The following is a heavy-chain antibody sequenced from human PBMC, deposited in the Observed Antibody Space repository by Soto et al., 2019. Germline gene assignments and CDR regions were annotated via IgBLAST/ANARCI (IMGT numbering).Heavy chain of an antibody. D-gene: IGHD1-26*01. CDR1: GGSISSYY. CDR3: ARDSRELLLFDP. CDR2: IYYSGST. V-gene: IGHV4-59*01. Sequence: SETLSLPCTVSGGSISSYYWSWIRQPPGKGLEWIGYIYYSGSTNYNPSLKSRVTISVDTSKNQFSLKLSSVTAADTAVYYCARDSRELLLFDPWGQGTLVTVSS. J-gene: IGHJ5*02.